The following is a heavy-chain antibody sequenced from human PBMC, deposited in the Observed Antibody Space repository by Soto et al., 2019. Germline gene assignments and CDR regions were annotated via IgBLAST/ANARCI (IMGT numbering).Heavy chain of an antibody. V-gene: IGHV3-23*01. J-gene: IGHJ4*02. CDR3: AKSGALFGITMNY. CDR2: ISGSGGST. CDR1: GFTFSSYA. Sequence: EVQLLESGGGLVQPGGSLRLSCAASGFTFSSYAMSWVRQAPGKGLEWDSAISGSGGSTYYSDSVKGQFTISKDTSKNTLYLQMNSLRAEDTAVYYCAKSGALFGITMNYWGQGTLVTVSS. D-gene: IGHD3-22*01.